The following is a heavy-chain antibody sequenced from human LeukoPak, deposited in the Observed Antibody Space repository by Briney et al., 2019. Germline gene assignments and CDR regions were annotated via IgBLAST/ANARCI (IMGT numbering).Heavy chain of an antibody. D-gene: IGHD6-19*01. J-gene: IGHJ4*02. CDR2: ISYDGSNK. CDR1: GFSFRNYA. Sequence: GGSLRLSCAASGFSFRNYAMRWVRQAPGRGLEWVAAISYDGSNKYYGDSLKGRLTISRDDSKNTLYLQMNSLRAEDTAVYYCTKMHGTGWYFFGNWGQGTRVTVSS. V-gene: IGHV3-30*04. CDR3: TKMHGTGWYFFGN.